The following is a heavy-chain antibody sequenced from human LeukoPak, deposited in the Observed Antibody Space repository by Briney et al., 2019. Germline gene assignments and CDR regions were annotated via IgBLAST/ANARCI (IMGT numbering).Heavy chain of an antibody. CDR3: TAEVGPYYGSGSYFVY. CDR2: IKSKTGGGTT. J-gene: IGHJ4*02. V-gene: IGHV3-15*01. CDR1: GFTFSNAW. D-gene: IGHD3-10*01. Sequence: GGSLRLSCAASGFTFSNAWMSWVRQAPGKGLEWVGRIKSKTGGGTTDYAAPVKGRFTISRDDSKNTLYLQMNSLKTEDTAVYYCTAEVGPYYGSGSYFVYWGQGTLVTVSS.